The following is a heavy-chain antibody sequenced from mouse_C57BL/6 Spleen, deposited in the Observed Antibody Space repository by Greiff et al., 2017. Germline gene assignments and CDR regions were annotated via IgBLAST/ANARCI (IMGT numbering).Heavy chain of an antibody. V-gene: IGHV1-42*01. CDR1: GYSFTGYY. Sequence: EVQLQQSGPELVKPGASVKISCKASGYSFTGYYMNWVKQSPEKSLEWIGEINPSTGGTTYNQKFKAKATLTVDKSSSTAYMQLKSLTSEDSAVYYCARSDGYPYYFDYWGQGTTLTVSS. D-gene: IGHD2-3*01. CDR2: INPSTGGT. J-gene: IGHJ2*01. CDR3: ARSDGYPYYFDY.